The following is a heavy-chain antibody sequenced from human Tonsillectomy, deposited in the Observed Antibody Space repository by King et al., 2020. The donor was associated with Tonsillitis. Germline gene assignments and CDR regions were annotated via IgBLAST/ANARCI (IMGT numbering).Heavy chain of an antibody. CDR2: ISFDGSNK. D-gene: IGHD3-10*01. CDR1: GFTFSSYG. Sequence: VQLVESGGGVVQPGRALRLSCAASGFTFSSYGMHWVRQAPGKGLVGVAVISFDGSNKYFADSVKGRFTLSRDNSKNTRYLQMNSLRAEDTAVYYCAKDLGRGYYYYGMDVWGQGTTVTVSS. J-gene: IGHJ6*02. V-gene: IGHV3-30*18. CDR3: AKDLGRGYYYYGMDV.